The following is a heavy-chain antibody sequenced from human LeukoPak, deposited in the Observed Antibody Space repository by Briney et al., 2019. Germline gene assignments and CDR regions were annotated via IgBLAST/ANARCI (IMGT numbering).Heavy chain of an antibody. V-gene: IGHV4-59*01. Sequence: PSETLSLTCTVSGDSISSYYWSWIRQPPGKGLEWIGYISYSGDTNYNPSLKSRVTMSVDTSKKQFSLTLSSVTAADTAVYYCARLVGVRLPAVVWGQGTMVTVSS. CDR2: ISYSGDT. CDR1: GDSISSYY. CDR3: ARLVGVRLPAVV. D-gene: IGHD1-26*01. J-gene: IGHJ3*01.